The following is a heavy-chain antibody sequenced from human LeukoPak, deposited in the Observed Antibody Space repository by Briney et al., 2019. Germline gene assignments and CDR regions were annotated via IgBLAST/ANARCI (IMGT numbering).Heavy chain of an antibody. CDR1: GGSISSYY. CDR2: IYYSGST. D-gene: IGHD4-17*01. CDR3: ARSTVTTSRDWFDP. J-gene: IGHJ5*02. Sequence: SETLSLTCTVSGGSISSYYWSWIRQPPGKGLEWIGYIYYSGSTNYNPSLKSRVTISVDTSKNQFSLKLSSVTAADTAVYYCARSTVTTSRDWFDPWGQGTLVTVSS. V-gene: IGHV4-59*01.